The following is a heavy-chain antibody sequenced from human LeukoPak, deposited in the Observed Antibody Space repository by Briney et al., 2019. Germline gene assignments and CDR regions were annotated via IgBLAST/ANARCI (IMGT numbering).Heavy chain of an antibody. D-gene: IGHD5-18*01. J-gene: IGHJ4*02. CDR3: AKIRPRGAMAAFDY. CDR2: ISGSGGNS. CDR1: GFTFSNYA. Sequence: GGSLRLSCAASGFTFSNYAMSWVRQAPGKGLEGVSTISGSGGNSYYADSVKGRFTISRDNSKNTMYPQMNSLRAEDTAGYYCAKIRPRGAMAAFDYWGQGTLVTVSS. V-gene: IGHV3-23*01.